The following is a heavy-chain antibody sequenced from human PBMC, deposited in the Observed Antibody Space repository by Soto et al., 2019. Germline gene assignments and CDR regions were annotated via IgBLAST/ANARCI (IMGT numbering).Heavy chain of an antibody. V-gene: IGHV3-13*04. CDR1: GFTFSSCD. CDR3: ARAIGPTLFDY. D-gene: IGHD3-22*01. Sequence: GGSLRLSCSASGFTFSSCDMHWVRQGTGKGLEWVSAIGTTGDTYYAGSVKGRFTISRENAKNSLYLQMNSLRAGDTAIYFCARAIGPTLFDYWGQGTLVTGSS. CDR2: IGTTGDT. J-gene: IGHJ4*02.